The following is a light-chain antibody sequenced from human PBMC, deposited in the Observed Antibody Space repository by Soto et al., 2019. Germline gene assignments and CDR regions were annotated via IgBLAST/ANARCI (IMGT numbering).Light chain of an antibody. CDR1: QSISSN. Sequence: EVVMTQSPATLSVSPGERATLCCRASQSISSNLAWYQQKPGQPPRLLIYGASTRATGIPARFGGSGSGTEFTLTISSLQSEDFAVYYCQQYNNWPPWTFGQGTKVEIK. J-gene: IGKJ1*01. CDR3: QQYNNWPPWT. CDR2: GAS. V-gene: IGKV3-15*01.